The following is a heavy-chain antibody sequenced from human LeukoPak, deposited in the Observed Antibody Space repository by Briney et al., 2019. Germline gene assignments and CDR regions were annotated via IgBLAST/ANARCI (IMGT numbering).Heavy chain of an antibody. CDR3: ARGYSGSYIPFDY. D-gene: IGHD1-26*01. Sequence: GGSLRLSCAASGFTFSSYAMHWVRQAPGKGLEYVSAISSNGGSTYYANSVKGRFTISRDNSKNTLYLQMGSLRAEDMAVYYCARGYSGSYIPFDYWGQGTLVTVSS. CDR2: ISSNGGST. CDR1: GFTFSSYA. V-gene: IGHV3-64*01. J-gene: IGHJ4*02.